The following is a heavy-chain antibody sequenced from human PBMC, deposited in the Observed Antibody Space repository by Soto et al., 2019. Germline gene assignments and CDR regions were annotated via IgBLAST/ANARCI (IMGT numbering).Heavy chain of an antibody. CDR2: IKSRADGGTT. Sequence: EVQLVESGGDFVKPGGSLRVSCAVSGFSFRNAWMSWVRQAPGKGLEWVGRIKSRADGGTTDYTAPVKGRFTISRDDSKNTVFLQMNSLKTEDTAVYYCTAHLGEFFPLDYWGQGTLVTVSS. CDR3: TAHLGEFFPLDY. V-gene: IGHV3-15*01. D-gene: IGHD3-16*01. J-gene: IGHJ4*02. CDR1: GFSFRNAW.